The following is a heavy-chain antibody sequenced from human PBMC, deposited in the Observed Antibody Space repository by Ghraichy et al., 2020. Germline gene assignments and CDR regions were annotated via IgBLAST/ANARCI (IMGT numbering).Heavy chain of an antibody. V-gene: IGHV3-21*01. J-gene: IGHJ4*02. CDR1: GFTFTSYN. CDR2: ISTSSYDI. CDR3: ARVNNGGYGALVH. Sequence: GSLRLSCAASGFTFTSYNMNWVRQTPGKGLEWISSISTSSYDIYYAASVKGRFTTSRDNAKNSLFLHLNSLRAEDTAVYYCARVNNGGYGALVHWGQGTLVTVSS. D-gene: IGHD3-22*01.